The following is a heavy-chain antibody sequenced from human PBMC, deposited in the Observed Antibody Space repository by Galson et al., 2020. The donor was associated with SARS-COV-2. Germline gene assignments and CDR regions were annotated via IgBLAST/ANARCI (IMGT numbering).Heavy chain of an antibody. D-gene: IGHD3-10*01. J-gene: IGHJ5*02. CDR2: IYYSGST. CDR1: GGSLSSYY. V-gene: IGHV4-59*08. CDR3: AGHGTLLWFGELWFDP. Sequence: SETLSLTSTVSGGSLSSYYWSWIRQPPGKGLEWIGYIYYSGSTNYNPSLKSRVTISVDTSKNQFSLKLSSVTAADTAVYYCAGHGTLLWFGELWFDPWGQVTLVTVSS.